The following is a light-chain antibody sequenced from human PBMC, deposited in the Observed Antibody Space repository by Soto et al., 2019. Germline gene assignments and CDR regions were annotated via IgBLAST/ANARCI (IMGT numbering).Light chain of an antibody. CDR1: SSDVGGYNY. CDR2: DVG. V-gene: IGLV2-11*01. CDR3: CSYAGSYTYV. J-gene: IGLJ1*01. Sequence: QSALTQPRSVFGSPGQSVTISCTGTSSDVGGYNYVSWYQQHPGKAPKLMIYDVGKRPSGVPDRFSGSKSGNTASLTISGLQAEDEADYYCCSYAGSYTYVFGTGTKVTVL.